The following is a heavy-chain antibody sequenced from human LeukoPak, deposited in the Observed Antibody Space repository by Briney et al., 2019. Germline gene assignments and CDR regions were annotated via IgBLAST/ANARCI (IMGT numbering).Heavy chain of an antibody. CDR3: AKEARPTIFGGVIINPQDFDY. Sequence: GGSLSLSCAASGFTFSSYAMSWVRQAPGKGLEWVSAISGSGGSTYYADSVKGRFTISRDNSKNTLSLQMNSLRAEDTAVYYCAKEARPTIFGGVIINPQDFDYWGQGTLVTVSS. CDR2: ISGSGGST. D-gene: IGHD3-3*01. CDR1: GFTFSSYA. J-gene: IGHJ4*02. V-gene: IGHV3-23*01.